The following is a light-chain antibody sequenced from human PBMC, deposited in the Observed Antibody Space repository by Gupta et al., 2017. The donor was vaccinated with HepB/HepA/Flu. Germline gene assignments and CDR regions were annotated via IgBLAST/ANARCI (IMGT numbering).Light chain of an antibody. V-gene: IGKV1D-12*01. J-gene: IGKJ3*01. CDR3: RQANSFPFT. CDR2: AAS. CDR1: QRVDRW. Sequence: DIQMTQSPSSVSASVGDRVTITCRASQRVDRWLAWYQQKPGQAPKFLIYAASTVQSGVPSRFSGSGSGTDFTLTISSLQPEDFATYFCRQANSFPFTFGHRTKLDIK.